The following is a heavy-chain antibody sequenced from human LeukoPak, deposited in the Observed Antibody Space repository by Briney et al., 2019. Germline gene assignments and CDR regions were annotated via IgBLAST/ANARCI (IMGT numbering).Heavy chain of an antibody. CDR1: GFTFSSYA. V-gene: IGHV3-23*01. Sequence: GGSLRLSCGASGFTFSSYAMSWVRQAPGKGLEWVSAISSGAGSTYYADSVKGRFTISRDNSKNTLYLQMTSLRAEDTAVYYCAKKRAATFADAFDFWGQGTLVTVSS. J-gene: IGHJ3*01. CDR2: ISSGAGST. D-gene: IGHD2-15*01. CDR3: AKKRAATFADAFDF.